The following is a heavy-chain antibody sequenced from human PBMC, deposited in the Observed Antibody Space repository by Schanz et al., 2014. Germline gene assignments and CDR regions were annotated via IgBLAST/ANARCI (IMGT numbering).Heavy chain of an antibody. J-gene: IGHJ2*01. CDR2: INTGGDST. Sequence: EVQLAESGGGLIQPGGSLRLSCAASGFTFSTYAMAWVRQAPGKGLEWVSSINTGGDSTYYADSVKGRFTISRDNSRDTVYLQMNSLRAEDTAIYYCAKDAPYPFDLWGRGTLITGSS. CDR3: AKDAPYPFDL. CDR1: GFTFSTYA. V-gene: IGHV3-23*04.